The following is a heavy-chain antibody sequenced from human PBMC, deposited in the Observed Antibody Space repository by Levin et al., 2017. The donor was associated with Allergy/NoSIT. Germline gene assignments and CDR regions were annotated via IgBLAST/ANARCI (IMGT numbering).Heavy chain of an antibody. CDR2: ISYDGSNK. CDR1: GFTFSSYA. Sequence: GESLKISCAASGFTFSSYAMHWVRQAPGKGLEWVAVISYDGSNKYYADSVKGRFTISRDNSKNTLYLQMNSLRAEDTAVYYCANLPSRGKRFDYWGQGTLVTVSS. CDR3: ANLPSRGKRFDY. V-gene: IGHV3-30-3*01. J-gene: IGHJ4*02. D-gene: IGHD3-16*01.